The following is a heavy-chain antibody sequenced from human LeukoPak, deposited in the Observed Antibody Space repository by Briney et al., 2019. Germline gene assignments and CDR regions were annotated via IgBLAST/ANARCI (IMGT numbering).Heavy chain of an antibody. V-gene: IGHV3-30*02. J-gene: IGHJ4*02. Sequence: GGSLRLSCAASGFTLSSYGMHWVRQAPGKGLEWVAFVRYDGSNKYYADSVKGRFTISRDNSKNTLYLQMNSLRAEDTAVYYCPKAGVWGSYRYGHYWGQGTLVTVSS. CDR2: VRYDGSNK. D-gene: IGHD3-16*02. CDR1: GFTLSSYG. CDR3: PKAGVWGSYRYGHY.